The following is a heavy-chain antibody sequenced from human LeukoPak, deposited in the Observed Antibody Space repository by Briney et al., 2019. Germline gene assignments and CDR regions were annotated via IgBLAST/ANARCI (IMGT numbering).Heavy chain of an antibody. V-gene: IGHV3-30*01. CDR1: GFTFSLYF. Sequence: GGSLRLSCEGSGFTFSLYFMYWVRQAPGKELEWVAAISDDGISEHYADSVKGRFTISRDNSKNSLFLQMNRLTTEDTAVYYFARIRAYHYESSHRHWFNPWGQGPVVTVSS. J-gene: IGHJ5*02. CDR3: ARIRAYHYESSHRHWFNP. D-gene: IGHD3-22*01. CDR2: ISDDGISE.